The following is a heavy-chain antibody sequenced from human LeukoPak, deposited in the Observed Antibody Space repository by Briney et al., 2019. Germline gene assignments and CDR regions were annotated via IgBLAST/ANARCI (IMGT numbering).Heavy chain of an antibody. D-gene: IGHD1-26*01. Sequence: ASVKVSCKASGYTFTDYGISWVRQAPGQGLEWMGWISAYNGNTNYAQKLQGRVTMTTDTSTSTAYMELRSLRSDDTAVYYCARLMDSGSYYPFDYWGQGTLVTVSS. J-gene: IGHJ4*02. CDR3: ARLMDSGSYYPFDY. V-gene: IGHV1-18*01. CDR1: GYTFTDYG. CDR2: ISAYNGNT.